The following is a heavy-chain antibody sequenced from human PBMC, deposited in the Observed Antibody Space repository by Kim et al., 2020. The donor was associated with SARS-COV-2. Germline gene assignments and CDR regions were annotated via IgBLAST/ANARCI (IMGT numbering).Heavy chain of an antibody. Sequence: GESLKISCKGSGYSFTYYWIGWVRQMPGKGLEWMGIIYPGDSDTRYSPSFQGQVTISADKSISSAYLQWSSLKASDTAMYYCARFPPRETSLDYFDYWGQGTLVTVSS. CDR2: IYPGDSDT. D-gene: IGHD4-17*01. CDR3: ARFPPRETSLDYFDY. V-gene: IGHV5-51*01. CDR1: GYSFTYYW. J-gene: IGHJ4*02.